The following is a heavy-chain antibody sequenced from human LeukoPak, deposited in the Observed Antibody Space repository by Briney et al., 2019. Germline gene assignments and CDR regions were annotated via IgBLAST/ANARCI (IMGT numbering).Heavy chain of an antibody. V-gene: IGHV3-21*01. CDR2: ISSSSSYI. J-gene: IGHJ4*02. CDR3: ARDSDYDYVWGSYRYPYFDY. CDR1: GFTFSSYG. Sequence: DPGGSLRLSCAASGFTFSSYGMYWVRQAPGKGLEWVSSISSSSSYIYYADSVKGRFTISRDNAKNSLYLQMNSLRAEDTAVYYCARDSDYDYVWGSYRYPYFDYWGQGTLVTVSS. D-gene: IGHD3-16*02.